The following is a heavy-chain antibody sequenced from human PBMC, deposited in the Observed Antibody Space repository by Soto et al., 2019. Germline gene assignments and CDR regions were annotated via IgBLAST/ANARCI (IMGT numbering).Heavy chain of an antibody. Sequence: SETLSLTCSVSGDSINSDKYYWGWIRQPPGKGLEWIGSIYFRGNTYFNPSLQTRVTKSLDKSKSKFSLKLNSVTATDSAVYFCARLEGLATISYHFDFWGQGALVTVSS. CDR2: IYFRGNT. V-gene: IGHV4-39*01. J-gene: IGHJ4*02. CDR3: ARLEGLATISYHFDF. D-gene: IGHD3-9*01. CDR1: GDSINSDKYY.